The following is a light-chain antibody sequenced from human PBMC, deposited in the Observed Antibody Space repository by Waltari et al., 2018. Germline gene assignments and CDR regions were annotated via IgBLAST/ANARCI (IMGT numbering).Light chain of an antibody. CDR3: QQLNGYPRT. Sequence: DIHVTQSLSFLSASVGDRVTITCWASQGIRSWLAWYQQKPGEAPKLLIYDASTLQSGVPSRFSGSGSGAEFTLTINSLQPEDFASYYCQQLNGYPRTFGLGTKVQIK. CDR1: QGIRSW. V-gene: IGKV1-9*01. CDR2: DAS. J-gene: IGKJ1*01.